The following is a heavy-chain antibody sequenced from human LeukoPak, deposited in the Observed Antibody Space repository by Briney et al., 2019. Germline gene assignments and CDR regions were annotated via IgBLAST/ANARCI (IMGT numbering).Heavy chain of an antibody. CDR2: ISYDGSNK. CDR3: AKEGDLKITFGGVIASNYFDY. CDR1: GFTFSSYG. J-gene: IGHJ4*02. V-gene: IGHV3-30*18. Sequence: GGSLRLSCAASGFTFSSYGMHWVRQAPGKGLEWVAVISYDGSNKYYADSVKGRFTISRDNSKNTLYLQMNSLRAEDTAVYYCAKEGDLKITFGGVIASNYFDYWGPGTLVTVSS. D-gene: IGHD3-16*02.